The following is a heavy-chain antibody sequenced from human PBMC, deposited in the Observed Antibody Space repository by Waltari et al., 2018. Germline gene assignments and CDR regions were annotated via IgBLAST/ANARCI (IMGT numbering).Heavy chain of an antibody. Sequence: QVQLQEWGPGMGKPSPMLALHCTVSGGSISRGGLYWSWGRQNPGEGLECLGHICHSGFTYSRPSLKSLATISVNRSKNQFSLRLSSVTAADTALYYCASYGDYDFYFDYWGQGTLVTVSS. D-gene: IGHD4-17*01. CDR1: GGSISRGGLY. CDR2: ICHSGFT. CDR3: ASYGDYDFYFDY. V-gene: IGHV4-31*01. J-gene: IGHJ4*02.